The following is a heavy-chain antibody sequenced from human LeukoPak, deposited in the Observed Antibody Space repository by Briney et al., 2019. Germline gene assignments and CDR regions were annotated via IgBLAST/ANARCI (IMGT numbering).Heavy chain of an antibody. J-gene: IGHJ4*02. D-gene: IGHD3-3*01. CDR2: IKQDGSEK. Sequence: GGSLRLSCSASGLTFSSFWTSWVRQAPGKGLEWVAKIKQDGSEKYYVDSVKGRFTISRDNAKNSLYLQMNSLRAEDTAVYYCARDSPGITIFGVVTPNGGQGTLVTVSS. CDR3: ARDSPGITIFGVVTPN. V-gene: IGHV3-7*05. CDR1: GLTFSSFW.